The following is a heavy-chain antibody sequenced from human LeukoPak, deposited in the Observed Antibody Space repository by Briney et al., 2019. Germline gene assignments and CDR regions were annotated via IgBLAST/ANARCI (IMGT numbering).Heavy chain of an antibody. D-gene: IGHD2-21*02. V-gene: IGHV4-34*01. CDR1: GGSFSGYY. CDR3: ARARSVDATQVTVLD. J-gene: IGHJ6*01. CDR2: INHSGST. Sequence: SETLSLTCAVYGGSFSGYYWSWIRQPPGKGLEWIGEINHSGSTNYNPSLKSRVTISVDTSKNQFSLKLSSVPAADTAVYYCARARSVDATQVTVLDWGHETT.